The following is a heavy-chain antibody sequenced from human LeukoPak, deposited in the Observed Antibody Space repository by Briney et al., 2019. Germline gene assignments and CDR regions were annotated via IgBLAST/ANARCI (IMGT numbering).Heavy chain of an antibody. CDR3: ARGTMMVGL. Sequence: PSETLSLTCTVSGGSISNYYWSWIRQPPGKGLEWIGFIYYSGSTTYNPSLKSRATISVDTSKNQFSLKLSSVTAADTAVYYCARGTMMVGLWGPGNLGSVSS. D-gene: IGHD3-22*01. J-gene: IGHJ4*02. V-gene: IGHV4-59*01. CDR2: IYYSGST. CDR1: GGSISNYY.